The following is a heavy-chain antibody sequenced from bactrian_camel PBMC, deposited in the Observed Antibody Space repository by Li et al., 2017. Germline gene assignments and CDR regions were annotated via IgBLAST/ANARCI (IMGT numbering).Heavy chain of an antibody. D-gene: IGHD6*01. V-gene: IGHV3S40*01. J-gene: IGHJ4*01. CDR3: AADGPGGGAWYIDY. Sequence: VQLVESGGGLVQPGGSLGLSCAASGFTFSLYAMTWVRQDPGKGLEWVSTINAAGRSTYYAESVKGRFTISRDNAKNTVYLQMNSLKTEDTAVYYCAADGPGGGAWYIDYWGQGTQVTVS. CDR1: GFTFSLYA. CDR2: INAAGRST.